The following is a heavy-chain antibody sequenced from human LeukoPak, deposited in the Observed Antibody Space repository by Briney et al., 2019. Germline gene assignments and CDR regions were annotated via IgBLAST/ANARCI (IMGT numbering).Heavy chain of an antibody. CDR1: GFTFDDYA. CDR2: ISWNSGSI. Sequence: GGSLRLSCAASGFTFDDYAMHWVRQAPGKGLEWVSGISWNSGSIGCADSVKGRFTISRDNSKNTLYLQMNSLRAEDTAVYYCARAPKRWLQLAFDYWGQGTLVTVSS. CDR3: ARAPKRWLQLAFDY. V-gene: IGHV3-9*01. D-gene: IGHD5-24*01. J-gene: IGHJ4*02.